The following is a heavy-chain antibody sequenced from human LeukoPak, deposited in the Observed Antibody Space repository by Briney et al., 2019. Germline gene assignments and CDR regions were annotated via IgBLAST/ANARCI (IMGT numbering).Heavy chain of an antibody. D-gene: IGHD3-16*01. CDR1: GGSINSYY. Sequence: PSETLSLTCTVSGGSINSYYWSWIRQPPGKGLEWIGYIYTSGSTNYNPSLKSRVTISVDTSKNQFSLKLSSVTAADTAVYYCARHGGQYYMDVWGKGTTVTVSS. CDR2: IYTSGST. V-gene: IGHV4-4*09. CDR3: ARHGGQYYMDV. J-gene: IGHJ6*03.